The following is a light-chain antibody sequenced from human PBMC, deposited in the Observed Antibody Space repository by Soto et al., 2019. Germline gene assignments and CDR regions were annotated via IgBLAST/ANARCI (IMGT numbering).Light chain of an antibody. CDR1: QSVSSN. CDR3: QQCNDWPHT. Sequence: EIVMTQFPATLSVSPGERVTLSCRASQSVSSNLAWYQQKPGQAPRLLIYGASTRATGIPARFSGRGSGTDFTLTISSLQSEDCAVYYCQQCNDWPHTFGQGTKLEIK. J-gene: IGKJ2*01. V-gene: IGKV3-15*01. CDR2: GAS.